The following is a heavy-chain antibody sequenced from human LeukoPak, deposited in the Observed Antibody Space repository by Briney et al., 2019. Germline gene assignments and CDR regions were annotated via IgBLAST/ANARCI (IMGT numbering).Heavy chain of an antibody. CDR2: IIAIFGTA. D-gene: IGHD6-19*01. J-gene: IGHJ4*02. Sequence: SGKVSCKASGGTFSSYAISWVRQAPGQGLEWMGGIIAIFGTANYAQKFQGRVTITADESTSTAYMELSSLRSEDTAVYYCAREVAGVNYFDYWGQGTLVTVSS. CDR1: GGTFSSYA. V-gene: IGHV1-69*13. CDR3: AREVAGVNYFDY.